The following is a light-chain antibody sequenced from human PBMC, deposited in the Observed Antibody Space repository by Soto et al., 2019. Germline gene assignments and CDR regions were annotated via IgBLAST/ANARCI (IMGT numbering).Light chain of an antibody. CDR2: IESDGSH. CDR1: RGHSTYA. J-gene: IGLJ3*02. V-gene: IGLV4-69*01. Sequence: QPVLTQSPSASASLGASVKLTCTLSRGHSTYAIAWHQQQPEKGPRYLMKIESDGSHIKGDGIPDRFSGSSSGAERYLTISSLQSEDEADYYCQTWGTGIRVFGGGTKLTVL. CDR3: QTWGTGIRV.